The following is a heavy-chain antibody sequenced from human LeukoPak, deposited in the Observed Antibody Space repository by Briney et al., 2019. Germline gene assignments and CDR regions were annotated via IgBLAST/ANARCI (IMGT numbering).Heavy chain of an antibody. Sequence: PGGSLRLSCAASGFTFNTYWMSWVRQAPGKGLEWVANIKKDGSEKYYVDSVKGRFIISRDNAKNSLFLQMNSLRAEDTAMYYCARGSAAPDRGGQGILVTVSS. CDR3: ARGSAAPDR. J-gene: IGHJ4*02. CDR2: IKKDGSEK. D-gene: IGHD6-13*01. CDR1: GFTFNTYW. V-gene: IGHV3-7*01.